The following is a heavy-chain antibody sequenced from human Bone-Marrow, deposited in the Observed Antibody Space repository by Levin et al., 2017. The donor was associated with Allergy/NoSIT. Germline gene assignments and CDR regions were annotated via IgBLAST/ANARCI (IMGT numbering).Heavy chain of an antibody. D-gene: IGHD2-15*01. J-gene: IGHJ3*02. V-gene: IGHV1-69*01. CDR1: GGTFSSYA. CDR2: IIPIFGTA. Sequence: GGSLRLSCKASGGTFSSYAISWVRQAPGQGLEWMGGIIPIFGTANYAQKFQGRVTITADESTSTAYMELSSLRSEDTAVYYCARVADDAFDIWGQGTMVTFSS. CDR3: ARVADDAFDI.